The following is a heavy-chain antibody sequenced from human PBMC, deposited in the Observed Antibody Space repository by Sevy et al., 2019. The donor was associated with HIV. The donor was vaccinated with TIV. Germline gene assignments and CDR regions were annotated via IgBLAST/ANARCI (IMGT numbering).Heavy chain of an antibody. D-gene: IGHD3-16*02. V-gene: IGHV3-21*01. CDR2: ISSSSSYI. J-gene: IGHJ5*02. Sequence: GGSLRLSCAASGFTFSSYSMNWVRQAPGKGLEWVSSISSSSSYIYYADSVKGRFTISRDNAKNSLYLQMNSLRAEDTAVYYCARLSEEVTQTDWFDPWGQGTLVTVSS. CDR3: ARLSEEVTQTDWFDP. CDR1: GFTFSSYS.